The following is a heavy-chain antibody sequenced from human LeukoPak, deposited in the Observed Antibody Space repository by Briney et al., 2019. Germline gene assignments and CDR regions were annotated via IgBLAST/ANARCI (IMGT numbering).Heavy chain of an antibody. D-gene: IGHD4-17*01. CDR2: ISSSSRYI. V-gene: IGHV3-21*01. CDR3: ARDSYGDYSYDS. J-gene: IGHJ4*02. Sequence: GGSLRLSCAASGFTFSSYSMNWVRQAPGKGLEWVSSISSSSRYISYADSVEGRFTISRDNAKNSLYLQMNSLRAEDTAVYYCARDSYGDYSYDSWGQGTLVTVSS. CDR1: GFTFSSYS.